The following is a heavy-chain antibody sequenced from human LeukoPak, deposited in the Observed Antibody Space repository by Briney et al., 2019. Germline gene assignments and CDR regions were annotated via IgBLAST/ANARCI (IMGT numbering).Heavy chain of an antibody. CDR1: GFTFSNYA. J-gene: IGHJ4*02. CDR2: ISVGGAKT. Sequence: GGSLRLSCVASGFTFSNYAMSWIRQAPGKGLEWISSISVGGAKTYYADSVKGRFSISRDNSENTLYLQMNSLRAEDTALYYCAKGLERESRLDSWGQGTLVTVSS. V-gene: IGHV3-23*01. D-gene: IGHD1-1*01. CDR3: AKGLERESRLDS.